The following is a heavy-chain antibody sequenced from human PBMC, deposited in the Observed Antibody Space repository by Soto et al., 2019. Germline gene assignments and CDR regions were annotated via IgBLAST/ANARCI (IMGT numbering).Heavy chain of an antibody. V-gene: IGHV1-18*01. CDR1: GYTFTSYG. Sequence: QVHLLQSGPEVKKPGASVKVSCEASGYTFTSYGFSWVRQAPGQGLELMGWISAYNGDTNYAQRFRDRVTLTTDTSTRTTYMELRNLRSDDTAIYYCARSDRGYGGNTAYWGQGTLVTVSS. J-gene: IGHJ4*02. CDR2: ISAYNGDT. CDR3: ARSDRGYGGNTAY. D-gene: IGHD5-12*01.